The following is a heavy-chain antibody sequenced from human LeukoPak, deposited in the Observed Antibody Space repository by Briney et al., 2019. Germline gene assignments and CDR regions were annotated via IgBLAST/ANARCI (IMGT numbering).Heavy chain of an antibody. CDR2: IDWDDDK. Sequence: ESGPALVKPTQTLTLTCTFSGFSLSTSSMCVGWIRQPPGKALEWLARIDWDDDKYYSSSLKTRLTISKDTPKNQVVLTMTNMDPVDTATYYCARIRSGSYSMDYWGQGTLVIVSS. V-gene: IGHV2-70*11. CDR3: ARIRSGSYSMDY. CDR1: GFSLSTSSMC. D-gene: IGHD1-26*01. J-gene: IGHJ4*02.